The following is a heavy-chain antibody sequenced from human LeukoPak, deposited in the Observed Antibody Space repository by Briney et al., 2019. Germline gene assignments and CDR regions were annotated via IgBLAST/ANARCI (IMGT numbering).Heavy chain of an antibody. CDR1: GDSISSSSCY. J-gene: IGHJ5*02. CDR2: IYYNGRT. CDR3: ARRSGRTPNYFDP. D-gene: IGHD6-25*01. V-gene: IGHV4-39*01. Sequence: SETLSLTCTVSGDSISSSSCYWAWIRQPPGKGLEWIGVIYYNGRTFYNPSLASRLTISVDTSKNQFSLKLSSVTASDTAVYYCARRSGRTPNYFDPWGQGTLVTVSS.